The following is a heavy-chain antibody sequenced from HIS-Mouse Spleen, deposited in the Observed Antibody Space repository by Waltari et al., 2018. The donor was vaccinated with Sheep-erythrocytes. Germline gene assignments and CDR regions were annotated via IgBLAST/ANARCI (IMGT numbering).Heavy chain of an antibody. Sequence: QLQLQESGPGLVKPSETLSLTCTVSGGSISSSSYYWGWIRQPPGKGLEWIGSIYYSGSTYDNPSLKSRVTISVDTSKNQFSLKLSSVTAADTAVYYCARDYVPGIRGYFDYWGQGTLVTVSS. J-gene: IGHJ4*02. CDR3: ARDYVPGIRGYFDY. CDR1: GGSISSSSYY. D-gene: IGHD3-10*01. CDR2: IYYSGST. V-gene: IGHV4-39*07.